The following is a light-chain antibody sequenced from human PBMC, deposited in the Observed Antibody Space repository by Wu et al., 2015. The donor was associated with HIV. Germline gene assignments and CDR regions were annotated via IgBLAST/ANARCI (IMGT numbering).Light chain of an antibody. J-gene: IGKJ5*01. V-gene: IGKV3-15*01. CDR2: DAS. CDR1: QSVYSK. CDR3: QRYNDWPMT. Sequence: EILVTQSPATLSVAPGERATLSCRASQSVYSKLAWFRQKPGQAPRLLIYDASTRVTGVPARFSGRGFGTEFTLTISSVQSEDFAVYYCQRYNDWPMTFGQGTTTRILN.